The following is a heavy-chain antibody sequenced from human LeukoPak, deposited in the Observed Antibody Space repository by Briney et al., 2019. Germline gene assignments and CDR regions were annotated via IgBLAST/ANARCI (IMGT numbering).Heavy chain of an antibody. V-gene: IGHV3-7*01. CDR2: IKQDGSEK. J-gene: IGHJ4*02. Sequence: GGSLRLSCAASGFTFSSYWMSWVRQAPGKGLEWVANIKQDGSEKYYVDSVKGRFTISRDNAKNSLYLQMNSLRAEDTAVYYCARDRGYSYPSPVDYWGQGTLVTVSS. CDR1: GFTFSSYW. CDR3: ARDRGYSYPSPVDY. D-gene: IGHD5-18*01.